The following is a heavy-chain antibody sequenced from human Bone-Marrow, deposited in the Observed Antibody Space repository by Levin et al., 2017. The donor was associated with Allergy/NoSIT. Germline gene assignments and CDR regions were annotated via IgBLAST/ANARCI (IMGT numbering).Heavy chain of an antibody. V-gene: IGHV1-8*01. D-gene: IGHD6-13*01. J-gene: IGHJ5*02. Sequence: ASVKVSCKASGYTFTSYDINWVRQATGQGLEWMGWMNPNSGNTGYAQKFQGRVTMTRNTSISTAYMELSSLRSEDTAVYYCARGIAAGTTTIPEHLYNWFDPWGQGTLVTVSS. CDR2: MNPNSGNT. CDR1: GYTFTSYD. CDR3: ARGIAAGTTTIPEHLYNWFDP.